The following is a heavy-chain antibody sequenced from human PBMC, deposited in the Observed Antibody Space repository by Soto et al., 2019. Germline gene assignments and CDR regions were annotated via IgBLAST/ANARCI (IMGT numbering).Heavy chain of an antibody. Sequence: SETLSLTCTVSVGSFSSGYYYWSWILQPPGKGLEWIGYIYYSGSTNYNPSLKSRVIISVDTSKNQFSLKLSSVTAADTAVFYCARVVQKDGGLLSNYYYGMDVWGQGTTVTVSS. CDR1: VGSFSSGYYY. J-gene: IGHJ6*02. CDR2: IYYSGST. D-gene: IGHD3-10*01. CDR3: ARVVQKDGGLLSNYYYGMDV. V-gene: IGHV4-61*01.